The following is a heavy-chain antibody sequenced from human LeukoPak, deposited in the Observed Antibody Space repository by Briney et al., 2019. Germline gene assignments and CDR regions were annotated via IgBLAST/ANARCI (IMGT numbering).Heavy chain of an antibody. V-gene: IGHV4-59*01. CDR3: ARGPPYLLFDY. J-gene: IGHJ4*02. Sequence: SETLSLTCAVSGGSISSYYWSWIRQPPGKGLEWIGYIYYSGSTNYNPSLKSRVTISVDTSKNQFSPKLSSVTAADTAVYYCARGPPYLLFDYWGQGTLVTVSS. CDR1: GGSISSYY. D-gene: IGHD2-15*01. CDR2: IYYSGST.